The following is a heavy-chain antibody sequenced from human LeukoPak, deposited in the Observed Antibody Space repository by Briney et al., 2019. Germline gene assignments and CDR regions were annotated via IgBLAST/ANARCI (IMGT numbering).Heavy chain of an antibody. J-gene: IGHJ4*02. CDR1: GFTVNSNH. V-gene: IGHV3-53*01. D-gene: IGHD6-13*01. CDR2: LYNTGNT. Sequence: PGGSLRLSRAAPGFTVNSNHLSWVRQAPGKGLEWVSTLYNTGNTYYANSVKGRFSISRDNSKNTLFLQMNSLRAEDTVVYYCARLTADGRLYFVDWGPGTLVTVSS. CDR3: ARLTADGRLYFVD.